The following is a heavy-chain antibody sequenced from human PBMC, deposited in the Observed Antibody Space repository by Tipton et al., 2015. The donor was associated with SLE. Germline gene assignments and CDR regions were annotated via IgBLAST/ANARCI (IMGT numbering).Heavy chain of an antibody. CDR2: IYYSGST. CDR3: ASPPGAFDI. J-gene: IGHJ3*02. V-gene: IGHV4-38-2*02. CDR1: GYSFTSYW. Sequence: QVQLVQSGAEVKKPGESLKISCKGSGYSFTSYWIGWIRQPPGKGLEWIGSIYYSGSTYYNPSLKSRVTISVDTSKNQFSLKLSSVTAADTAVYYCASPPGAFDIWGQGTMVTVSS.